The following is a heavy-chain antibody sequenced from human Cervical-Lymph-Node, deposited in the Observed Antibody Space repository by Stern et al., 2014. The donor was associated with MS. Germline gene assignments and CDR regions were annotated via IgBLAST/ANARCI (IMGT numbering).Heavy chain of an antibody. V-gene: IGHV4-59*01. CDR1: GGSISNDY. CDR2: MSYSGST. CDR3: ARYDSSGYHFDY. D-gene: IGHD3-22*01. J-gene: IGHJ4*02. Sequence: QVQLQESGPRLVKPSGTLSLTCTVSGGSISNDYWTWIRQPPGKGLEWIVYMSYSGSTNSNPSLKSRVTISLDTSKNQFSLKLTSVTAADTAVYHCARYDSSGYHFDYWGQGTLVTVSS.